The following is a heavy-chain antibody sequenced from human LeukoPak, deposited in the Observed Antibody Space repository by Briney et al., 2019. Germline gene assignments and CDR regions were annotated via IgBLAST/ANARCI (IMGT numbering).Heavy chain of an antibody. V-gene: IGHV3-11*01. Sequence: GSLRLSCAASGFTSSDYYMRWIRQAPREGLEWGSYITSRGSTIYYADSVKGRFIISRENTKNTPYLKMNSLRAENTAVYYCARFRVTMVLGGDYYYGMDVWGQGTTVTVSS. CDR3: ARFRVTMVLGGDYYYGMDV. J-gene: IGHJ6*02. D-gene: IGHD3-10*01. CDR1: GFTSSDYY. CDR2: ITSRGSTI.